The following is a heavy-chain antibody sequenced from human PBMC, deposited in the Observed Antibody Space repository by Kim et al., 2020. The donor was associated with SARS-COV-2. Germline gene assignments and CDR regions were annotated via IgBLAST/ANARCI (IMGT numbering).Heavy chain of an antibody. Sequence: GGSLRLSCAASGFTFSSYGMSWVRQAPGRGLEWVSGVSSSGGSTYYAESVKGRFSISRDNSKNTLFLQMNGLRAEDTALYYCAKDKRTIASLDSLGHGTL. V-gene: IGHV3-23*01. D-gene: IGHD2-21*01. CDR2: VSSSGGST. CDR1: GFTFSSYG. CDR3: AKDKRTIASLDS. J-gene: IGHJ5*01.